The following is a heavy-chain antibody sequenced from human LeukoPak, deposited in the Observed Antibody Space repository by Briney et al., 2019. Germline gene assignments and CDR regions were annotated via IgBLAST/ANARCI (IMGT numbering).Heavy chain of an antibody. CDR2: ISAYNGNT. CDR1: GYTFTSYG. Sequence: ASVKVSCKASGYTFTSYGISWVRQAPGQGLEWMGWISAYNGNTNYAQKLQGRVTMTRDMSTSTVYMELSSLRSEDTAVYYCARDEDPDTAMVAPFDYWGQGTLVTVSS. CDR3: ARDEDPDTAMVAPFDY. J-gene: IGHJ4*02. D-gene: IGHD5-18*01. V-gene: IGHV1-18*01.